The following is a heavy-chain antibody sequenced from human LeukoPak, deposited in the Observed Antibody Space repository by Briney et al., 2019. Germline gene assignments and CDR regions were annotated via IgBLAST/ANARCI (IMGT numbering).Heavy chain of an antibody. CDR3: AVGRSY. CDR2: INYSGRT. CDR1: GGSFNGYY. Sequence: PSETLSLTCAVYGGSFNGYYCSWIRQAPGKGLEWIGEINYSGRTSYNPSLKSRVTISLDTTKNQFPLNLTSVTAADTAVYYCAVGRSYWGQGNLVTVSS. J-gene: IGHJ4*02. V-gene: IGHV4-34*01.